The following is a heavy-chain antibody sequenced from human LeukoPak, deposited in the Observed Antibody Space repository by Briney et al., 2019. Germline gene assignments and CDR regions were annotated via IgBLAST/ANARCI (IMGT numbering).Heavy chain of an antibody. J-gene: IGHJ4*02. V-gene: IGHV3-30-3*01. Sequence: PGGSLRLSCVASGFTFSSYAMIWVRQAPGKGLEWVAIISYDGSNKYYADSVKGRFTISRDNSKSTLYLQMNSLRAEDTAVYYCARSKSSSSPNFDYWGQGTLVTVSS. D-gene: IGHD6-6*01. CDR3: ARSKSSSSPNFDY. CDR1: GFTFSSYA. CDR2: ISYDGSNK.